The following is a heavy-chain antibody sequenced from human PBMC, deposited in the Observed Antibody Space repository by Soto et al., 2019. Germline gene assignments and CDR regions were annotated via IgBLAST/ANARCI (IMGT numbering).Heavy chain of an antibody. D-gene: IGHD3-3*01. V-gene: IGHV3-33*01. CDR1: GFTFSSYG. Sequence: GGSLRLSCAASGFTFSSYGMHWVRQAPGKGLGWVAVIWYDGSNKYYADSVKGRFTISRDNSKNTLYLQMNSLRAEDTAVYYCARDREWSNYFDYWGQGTLVTVSS. CDR2: IWYDGSNK. J-gene: IGHJ4*02. CDR3: ARDREWSNYFDY.